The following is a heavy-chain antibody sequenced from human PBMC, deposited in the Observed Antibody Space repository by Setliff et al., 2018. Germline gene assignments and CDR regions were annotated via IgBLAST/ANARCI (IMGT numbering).Heavy chain of an antibody. Sequence: GGSLRLSCLASGFSFSNTKMSWIRQAPGKGLEWVGRIKSAADGGTIEYAAAVNGRFTVSRDDSKNTLFLQMNSLRPEDTAIYFCVRGLSDRVNWFAFDYWGQGTLVTVSS. CDR2: IKSAADGGTI. CDR3: VRGLSDRVNWFAFDY. D-gene: IGHD1-1*01. V-gene: IGHV3-15*01. CDR1: GFSFSNTK. J-gene: IGHJ4*02.